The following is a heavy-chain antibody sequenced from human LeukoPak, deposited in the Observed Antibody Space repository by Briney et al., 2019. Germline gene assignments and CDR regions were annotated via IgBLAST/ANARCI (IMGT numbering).Heavy chain of an antibody. CDR1: GGSTSSGSYY. D-gene: IGHD3-3*01. CDR2: IYTSGST. CDR3: ARRVFYDFGNWFDP. V-gene: IGHV4-61*02. Sequence: TSETLSLTCTVSGGSTSSGSYYWSWIRQPAGKGLEWIGRIYTSGSTNYNPSLKSRVTISVDTSKNQFSLKLSSVTAADTAVYYCARRVFYDFGNWFDPWGQGTLVTVSS. J-gene: IGHJ5*02.